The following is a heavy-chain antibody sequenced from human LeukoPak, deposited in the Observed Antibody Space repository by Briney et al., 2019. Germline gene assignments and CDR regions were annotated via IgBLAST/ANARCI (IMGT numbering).Heavy chain of an antibody. Sequence: QAGGSLRLSCAASGFTFSSYGMHWVRQAPGKGLEWVAFIRYDGSNKYYADSVKGRFTISRDNSKNTLYLQMNSLTTEDTAVYYCARGEGGMKGDAFDIWGQGTMVTVSS. CDR1: GFTFSSYG. V-gene: IGHV3-30*02. CDR2: IRYDGSNK. J-gene: IGHJ3*02. CDR3: ARGEGGMKGDAFDI. D-gene: IGHD6-13*01.